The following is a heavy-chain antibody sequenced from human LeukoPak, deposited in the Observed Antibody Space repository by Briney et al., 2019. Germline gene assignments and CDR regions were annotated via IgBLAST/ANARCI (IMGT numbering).Heavy chain of an antibody. CDR1: GFTFDDYA. J-gene: IGHJ4*02. CDR3: AKDGGSGEFDY. CDR2: ISWNSGSI. D-gene: IGHD3-10*01. V-gene: IGHV3-9*03. Sequence: PGGSLRLSCAASGFTFDDYAMHWARQAPGKGLEWVSGISWNSGSIGYADSVKGRFTISRDNAKNSLYLQMNSLRAEDMALYYCAKDGGSGEFDYWGQGTLVTVSS.